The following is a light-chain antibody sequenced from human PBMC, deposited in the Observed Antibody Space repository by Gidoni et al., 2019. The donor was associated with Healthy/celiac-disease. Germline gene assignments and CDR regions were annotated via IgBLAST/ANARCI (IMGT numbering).Light chain of an antibody. Sequence: QSALTQPASVSGSPGQSITISCTGTSSDVGGYNYLSWYQQHPGKAPKLMIYEVSNRPSGVSNRFSGSKSGNTASLTISGLQAEDEADYYCSSYTSSSTLVFGGETKLTVL. CDR2: EVS. CDR3: SSYTSSSTLV. J-gene: IGLJ2*01. V-gene: IGLV2-14*01. CDR1: SSDVGGYNY.